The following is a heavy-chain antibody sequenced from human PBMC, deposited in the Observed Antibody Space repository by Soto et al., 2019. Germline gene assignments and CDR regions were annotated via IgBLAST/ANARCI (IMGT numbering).Heavy chain of an antibody. CDR1: GFTFANYA. D-gene: IGHD1-26*01. CDR3: VSGWYSFGY. V-gene: IGHV3-23*01. Sequence: AGGSLRLSCAVXGFTFANYAMTWVRQAPGKGLEWVSSISSGGDSTYYADSVKGRFTLSRDNSKNTLYLQMNSLRAEDTAVYYCVSGWYSFGYWGQGALVTVSS. J-gene: IGHJ4*02. CDR2: ISSGGDST.